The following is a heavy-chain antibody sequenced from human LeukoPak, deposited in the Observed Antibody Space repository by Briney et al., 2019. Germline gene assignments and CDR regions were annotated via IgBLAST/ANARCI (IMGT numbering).Heavy chain of an antibody. Sequence: SETLSLTCTVSGGSISSYYWSWIRQPPGKGLEWIGYIYYSGSTNYNPSLKSRVTISVDTSKNQFSLKLSSVTAADTAVYYCARGHDYGGTGFDCWGQGTLVTVSS. CDR2: IYYSGST. CDR1: GGSISSYY. D-gene: IGHD4-23*01. J-gene: IGHJ4*02. CDR3: ARGHDYGGTGFDC. V-gene: IGHV4-59*01.